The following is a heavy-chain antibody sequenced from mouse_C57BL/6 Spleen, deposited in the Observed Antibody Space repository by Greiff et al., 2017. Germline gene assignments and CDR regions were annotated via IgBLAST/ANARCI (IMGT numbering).Heavy chain of an antibody. CDR3: ARRAYGTFDY. Sequence: EVQLQQSGPELVKPGASVKISCKASGYTFTDYYMNWVKQSHGKSLEWIGDINPNNGGTSYNQKFKGKATLTVDKSSSTAYMELRSLTSEDSAVYYCARRAYGTFDYWGQGTTLTVSS. D-gene: IGHD2-1*01. J-gene: IGHJ2*01. CDR1: GYTFTDYY. V-gene: IGHV1-26*01. CDR2: INPNNGGT.